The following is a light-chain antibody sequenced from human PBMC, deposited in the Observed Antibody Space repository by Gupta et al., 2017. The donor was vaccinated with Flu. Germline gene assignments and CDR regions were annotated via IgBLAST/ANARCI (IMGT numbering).Light chain of an antibody. Sequence: QSALTQPASVSGSPGQSITISCTGPSSDIGSYNYVSWYQQHPGQAPKLLIYGVTNRPSGVSNRFSASKSGDTASLTISGLQAEDEADYYCSSSITSSTLVFGGGTKLTVL. CDR1: SSDIGSYNY. J-gene: IGLJ2*01. CDR2: GVT. CDR3: SSSITSSTLV. V-gene: IGLV2-14*03.